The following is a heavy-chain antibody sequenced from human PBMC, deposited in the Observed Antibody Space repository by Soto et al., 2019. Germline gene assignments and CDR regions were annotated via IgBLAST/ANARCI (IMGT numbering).Heavy chain of an antibody. CDR3: ARWQDCSRWPTVVDY. CDR2: ISAYNGNT. Sequence: QVQLVQSGGEVKKPGASVMVSCKASGFTFTSYGFTWVRQAPGQGLEWMGWISAYNGNTKSAQKVQDRVTMTTDASTSTGYMELRSLRSDDRAVYSCARWQDCSRWPTVVDYWGQGTLVTVSS. J-gene: IGHJ4*02. D-gene: IGHD6-13*01. CDR1: GFTFTSYG. V-gene: IGHV1-18*01.